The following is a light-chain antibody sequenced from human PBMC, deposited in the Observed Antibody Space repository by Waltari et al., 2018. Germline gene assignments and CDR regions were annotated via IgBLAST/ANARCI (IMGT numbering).Light chain of an antibody. Sequence: QSALTQPRSVSGSPGQSVTISCTGTSSDVGGYNYVSWYQHHPGKAPKVMIYDVSQRPTGVPDRFSGSKSGNTASLTISGLQADDEADYYCCSYAVSYKLTFGGGTKLTVL. CDR2: DVS. J-gene: IGLJ2*01. CDR1: SSDVGGYNY. V-gene: IGLV2-11*01. CDR3: CSYAVSYKLT.